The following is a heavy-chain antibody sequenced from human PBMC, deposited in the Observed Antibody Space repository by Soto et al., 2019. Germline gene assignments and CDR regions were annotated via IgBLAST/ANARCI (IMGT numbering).Heavy chain of an antibody. D-gene: IGHD2-2*01. CDR2: INAGNGNT. J-gene: IGHJ5*02. Sequence: ASVKVSFKASGYTFTSYAMHWVRQAPGQRLEWMGWINAGNGNTKYSQKFQGRVTITRDTSASTAYMELSSLRSEDTAVYYCARDLIVVVTFNWFEPWGQGTLVTVSS. CDR3: ARDLIVVVTFNWFEP. V-gene: IGHV1-3*01. CDR1: GYTFTSYA.